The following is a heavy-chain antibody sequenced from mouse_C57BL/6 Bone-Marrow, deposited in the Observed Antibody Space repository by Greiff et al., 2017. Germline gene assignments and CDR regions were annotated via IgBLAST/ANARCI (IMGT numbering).Heavy chain of an antibody. J-gene: IGHJ1*03. Sequence: QVQLQQPGAELVKPGASVKLSCKASGYTFTSYWMHWVKQRPGRGLEWIGRIDPNSGGTKYNEKFKSKATLTVDKPSSTAYMQLSSLTSEDSAVYYCARTGDLLLRPWYFDVWGTGTTVTVSS. CDR3: ARTGDLLLRPWYFDV. CDR2: IDPNSGGT. V-gene: IGHV1-72*01. D-gene: IGHD1-1*01. CDR1: GYTFTSYW.